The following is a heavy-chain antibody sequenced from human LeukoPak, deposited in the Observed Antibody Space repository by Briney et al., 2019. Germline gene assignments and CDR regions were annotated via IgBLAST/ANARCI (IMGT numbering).Heavy chain of an antibody. CDR1: GFTFSSYG. D-gene: IGHD3-22*01. CDR2: IRFDGTNK. V-gene: IGHV3-30*02. J-gene: IGHJ4*02. CDR3: AKENWGYNWKYDSSGSGINY. Sequence: GGSLRLSCAASGFTFSSYGMHWVRQAPGKGLEWVSFIRFDGTNKYYADSVKGRFTISRDSSKNTLYLQMNSLRAEDTAVYYCAKENWGYNWKYDSSGSGINYWGQGTLVTSSS.